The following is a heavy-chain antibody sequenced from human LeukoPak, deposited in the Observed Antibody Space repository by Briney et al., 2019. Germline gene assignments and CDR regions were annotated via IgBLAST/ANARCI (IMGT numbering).Heavy chain of an antibody. J-gene: IGHJ4*02. CDR3: ARPTRLWFGELSFTY. Sequence: ASVTVSFTASGYTFTSYDNNWVRQAHGQGLELMGWMNPNSGNTGYAQKFQGRVTMTRNTSISTAYMELSSLRSEDTAVYYCARPTRLWFGELSFTYWGQGTLVTVSS. CDR1: GYTFTSYD. CDR2: MNPNSGNT. D-gene: IGHD3-10*01. V-gene: IGHV1-8*01.